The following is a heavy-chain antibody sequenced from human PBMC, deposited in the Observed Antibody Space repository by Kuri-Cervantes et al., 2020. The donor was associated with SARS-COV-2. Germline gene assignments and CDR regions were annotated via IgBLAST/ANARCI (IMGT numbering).Heavy chain of an antibody. V-gene: IGHV6-1*01. CDR2: TYYRSKWYN. J-gene: IGHJ6*02. Sequence: LRLSCAISGDSVSSNSVAWNWIRQSPSRGLEWLGRTYYRSKWYNDYAVSVKSRITINPDTSKNQFSLQLNSVTPEDTAVYYCARGIYYGMDVWGQGTTVTVSS. CDR1: GDSVSSNSVA. CDR3: ARGIYYGMDV.